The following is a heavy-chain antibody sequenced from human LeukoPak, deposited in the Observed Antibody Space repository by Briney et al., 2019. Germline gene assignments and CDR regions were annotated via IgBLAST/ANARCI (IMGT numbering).Heavy chain of an antibody. CDR3: VRSGFCSGADCRGAFDV. CDR1: GFTFSSYW. Sequence: PGGSLRLSCAASGFTFSSYWMHWVRRAPGKGLVWVSHVNNDGSRTTYADSVKGRFTVSRDNAKNTLYLQMNSLRAEDTAVYYCVRSGFCSGADCRGAFDVWGQGTMVTVSS. J-gene: IGHJ3*01. D-gene: IGHD2-15*01. V-gene: IGHV3-74*01. CDR2: VNNDGSRT.